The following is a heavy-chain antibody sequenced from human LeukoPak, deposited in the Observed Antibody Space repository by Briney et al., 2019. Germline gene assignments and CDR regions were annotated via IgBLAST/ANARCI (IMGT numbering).Heavy chain of an antibody. V-gene: IGHV3-23*01. J-gene: IGHJ4*02. Sequence: GGSLRLSCTTTGFTFSDFAMTWVRQAPGKGLEWVSIITGSGLTTYCAESVKGRFTISRDNSKNSLYLQMNSLRAEDTAVYYCARYVDSSGYPDYWGQGTLVTVSS. CDR1: GFTFSDFA. D-gene: IGHD3-22*01. CDR3: ARYVDSSGYPDY. CDR2: ITGSGLTT.